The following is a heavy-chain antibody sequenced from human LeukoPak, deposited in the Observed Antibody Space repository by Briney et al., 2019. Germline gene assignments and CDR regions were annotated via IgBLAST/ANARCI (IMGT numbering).Heavy chain of an antibody. CDR2: IKQDGSEK. V-gene: IGHV3-7*01. J-gene: IGHJ4*02. D-gene: IGHD6-19*01. Sequence: GGSLRLSCAASGFTFSRMSWVRQAPGKGLEWVANIKQDGSEKYYVDSVKGRFTISRDNAKNSLYLQMNSLRAEDTAVYYCARDRAGYSSGWYQGPFDYWGQGTLVTVSS. CDR3: ARDRAGYSSGWYQGPFDY. CDR1: GFTFSR.